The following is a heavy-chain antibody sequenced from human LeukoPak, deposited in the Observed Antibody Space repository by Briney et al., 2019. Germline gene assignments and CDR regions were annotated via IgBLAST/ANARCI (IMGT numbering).Heavy chain of an antibody. D-gene: IGHD1-26*01. Sequence: QPGGSLRLSCAASGHTFSGYWMAWVRQATGRGVGWVSRINIEGATTTYADSVKGRFTISRDNAKNTLHLQMNSLRADDTAVYYCVRGAVGTGVWFDPWGQGTLVTVSS. V-gene: IGHV3-74*01. CDR3: VRGAVGTGVWFDP. J-gene: IGHJ5*02. CDR1: GHTFSGYW. CDR2: INIEGATT.